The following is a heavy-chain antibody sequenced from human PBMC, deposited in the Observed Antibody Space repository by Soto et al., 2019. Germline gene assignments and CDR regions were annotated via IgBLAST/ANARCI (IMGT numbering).Heavy chain of an antibody. CDR1: GFTFSSYW. CDR2: IKQDGSEK. CDR3: ARFQRITMVRGPPLNWFDP. J-gene: IGHJ5*02. Sequence: PGGSLRLSCAASGFTFSSYWMSWVRQAPGKGLEWVANIKQDGSEKYYVDSVKGRFTISRDNAKNSLYLQMNSLRAEDTAVYYCARFQRITMVRGPPLNWFDPWGQGTLVTVSS. D-gene: IGHD3-10*01. V-gene: IGHV3-7*03.